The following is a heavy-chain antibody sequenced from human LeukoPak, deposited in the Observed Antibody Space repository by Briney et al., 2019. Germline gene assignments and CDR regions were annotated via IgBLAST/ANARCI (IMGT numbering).Heavy chain of an antibody. V-gene: IGHV4-30-4*02. D-gene: IGHD3-22*01. CDR2: IYYSGST. Sequence: PSATLTLTCTVSGGPISSGDYYWSWIRQPPGKSLEWIGCIYYSGSTYYKPSLKSRVTISVDTSKNPFSLKLSSVTAMDTAVYYCARGPYDSSGYYYFDYWGQGTLVTVSS. CDR3: ARGPYDSSGYYYFDY. CDR1: GGPISSGDYY. J-gene: IGHJ4*02.